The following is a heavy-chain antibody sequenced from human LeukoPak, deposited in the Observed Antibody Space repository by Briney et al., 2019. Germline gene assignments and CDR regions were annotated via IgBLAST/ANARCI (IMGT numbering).Heavy chain of an antibody. CDR2: IRYDGSNK. V-gene: IGHV3-30*02. CDR1: GFTFSSCG. Sequence: GGSLRLSCAASGFTFSSCGMHWVRQAPGKGLEWVAFIRYDGSNKYYADSVKGRFTISRDNSKNTLYLQMNSLRAEDTAVYYCAKRGGSGSYYNLGFYYYYYMDVWGKGTTVTISS. J-gene: IGHJ6*03. CDR3: AKRGGSGSYYNLGFYYYYYMDV. D-gene: IGHD3-10*01.